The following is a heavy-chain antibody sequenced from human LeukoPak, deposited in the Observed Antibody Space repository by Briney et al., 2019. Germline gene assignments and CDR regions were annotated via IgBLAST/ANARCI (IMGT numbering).Heavy chain of an antibody. CDR1: GGSFSGYY. J-gene: IGHJ4*02. CDR3: ARRARLAASCSPIRGHFDY. D-gene: IGHD2-15*01. CDR2: INHSGST. Sequence: SETLSLTCAVYGGSFSGYYWSWILQPPGKGLEWIGEINHSGSTNYNPSLKSRVTISVDSFKNQFSLKLSSVTAADTAVYYCARRARLAASCSPIRGHFDYWGQGTLVTVSS. V-gene: IGHV4-34*01.